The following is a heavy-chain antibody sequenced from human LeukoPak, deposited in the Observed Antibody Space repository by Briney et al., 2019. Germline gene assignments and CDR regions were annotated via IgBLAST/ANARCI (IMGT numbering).Heavy chain of an antibody. CDR1: GGSFSGYY. D-gene: IGHD3-22*01. Sequence: SETLSLTCAVYGGSFSGYYWSWIRQPPGKGLEWIGEINHSGSTNYNPSLKSRVTISVDTSKNRFSLKLSSVTAADTAVYYCARSLDSSGYYLGYYYMDVWGKGTTVTISS. CDR2: INHSGST. J-gene: IGHJ6*03. V-gene: IGHV4-34*01. CDR3: ARSLDSSGYYLGYYYMDV.